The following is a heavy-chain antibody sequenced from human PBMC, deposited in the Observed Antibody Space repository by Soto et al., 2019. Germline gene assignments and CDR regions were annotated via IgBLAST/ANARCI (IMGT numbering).Heavy chain of an antibody. V-gene: IGHV4-31*03. D-gene: IGHD5-18*01. J-gene: IGHJ4*02. CDR3: ARDSSGPGYSYGKFDY. CDR2: IYYSGMT. Sequence: PSETLSLTCTVSGVSVSTGGYFWTWIRQHPGKGLEWIGNIYYSGMTYYNPSLRGRVSISLDPSESQFSLKLNSVTAADTAVYYCARDSSGPGYSYGKFDYWGKGALVTVSS. CDR1: GVSVSTGGYF.